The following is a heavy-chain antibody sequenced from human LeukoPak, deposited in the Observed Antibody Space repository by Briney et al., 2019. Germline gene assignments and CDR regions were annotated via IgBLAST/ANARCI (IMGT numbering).Heavy chain of an antibody. D-gene: IGHD3-16*01. CDR3: AKDEATSGGGLAS. V-gene: IGHV3-53*01. Sequence: PGGSLRLSCAASGFTVSGTHMSWFRQAPGKGLKWVSAMYTGGTTYYADSVTGRFTVSRDTSRNTLFLHMNGLRAEDTAVYYCAKDEATSGGGLASWGQGTLVIVSS. CDR2: MYTGGTT. CDR1: GFTVSGTH. J-gene: IGHJ5*01.